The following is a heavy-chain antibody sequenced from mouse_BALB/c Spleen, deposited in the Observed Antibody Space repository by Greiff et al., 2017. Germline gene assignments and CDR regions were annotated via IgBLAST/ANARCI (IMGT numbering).Heavy chain of an antibody. J-gene: IGHJ4*01. V-gene: IGHV5-17*02. CDR1: GFTFSSFG. CDR2: ISSGSRTI. Sequence: EVMLVESGGGLVQPGGSRKLSCAASGFTFSSFGMHWVRQAPEQGLEWVAYISSGSRTIYYADTVKGRFTISRDNPKNTLFLQMTSLRSEDTAMYYCAGGYYAMDYWGQGTSVTVSS. CDR3: AGGYYAMDY.